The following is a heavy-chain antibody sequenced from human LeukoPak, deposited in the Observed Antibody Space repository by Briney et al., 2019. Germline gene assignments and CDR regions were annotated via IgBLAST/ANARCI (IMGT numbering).Heavy chain of an antibody. CDR1: GYTFTGYY. V-gene: IGHV1-2*02. D-gene: IGHD6-13*01. CDR2: INPNSGGT. Sequence: ASVKVSCKASGYTFTGYYVHWVRQAPGQGLEWMGWINPNSGGTNYAQKFQGRVTMTRDTSISTAYMELSRLRSDDTAVYYCARGDSSSWYRFDYWGQGTLVTVSS. CDR3: ARGDSSSWYRFDY. J-gene: IGHJ4*02.